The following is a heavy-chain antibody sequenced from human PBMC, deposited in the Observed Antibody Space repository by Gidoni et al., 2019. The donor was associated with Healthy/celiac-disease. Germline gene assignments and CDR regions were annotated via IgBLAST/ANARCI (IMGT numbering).Heavy chain of an antibody. CDR1: GVTFSSHG. V-gene: IGHV3-30*03. J-gene: IGHJ6*02. CDR3: ARDLLVGATTGYYYGMDV. Sequence: QVQLVESGGCVVQPGRSLRPSCEASGVTFSSHGMHWVRQAPGKGLEWVAVISYDGSNKYYADSVKGRFTISRDNSKNTLYLQMNSLRAEDTAVYYCARDLLVGATTGYYYGMDVWGQGTTVTVSS. CDR2: ISYDGSNK. D-gene: IGHD1-26*01.